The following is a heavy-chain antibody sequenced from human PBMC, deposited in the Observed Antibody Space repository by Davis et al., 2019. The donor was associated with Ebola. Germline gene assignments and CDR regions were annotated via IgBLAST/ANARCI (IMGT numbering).Heavy chain of an antibody. D-gene: IGHD1-26*01. CDR3: ARDRGSYSHQHYWFDP. CDR2: ISAYNGNT. V-gene: IGHV1-18*01. Sequence: ASAPVSCLASGYTFTRSAMHWVRQAPGQGLEWMGWISAYNGNTNYAQKLQGRVTMTTDTSTSTAYMELRSLRSDDTAVYYCARDRGSYSHQHYWFDPWGQGTLVTVSS. CDR1: GYTFTRSA. J-gene: IGHJ5*02.